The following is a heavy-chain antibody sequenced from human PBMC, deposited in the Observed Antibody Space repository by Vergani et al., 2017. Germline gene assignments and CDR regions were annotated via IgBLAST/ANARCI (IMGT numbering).Heavy chain of an antibody. CDR2: INHSGST. V-gene: IGHV4-34*01. Sequence: QVQLQQWGAGLLKPSETLSLTCAVYGGSFSGHYWSWIRQPPGKGLEWIGEINHSGSTNYNPSLKSRVTISVDTSKNQFSLKLSSVTAADTAVYYCARAPRWLQSLRRYYYGMDVWGQGTTVTVSS. D-gene: IGHD5-24*01. CDR3: ARAPRWLQSLRRYYYGMDV. J-gene: IGHJ6*02. CDR1: GGSFSGHY.